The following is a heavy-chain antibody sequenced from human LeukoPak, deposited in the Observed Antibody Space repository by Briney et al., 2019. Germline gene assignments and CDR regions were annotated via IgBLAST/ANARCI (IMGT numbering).Heavy chain of an antibody. Sequence: GGSLRLSCAVSGFTFSSYWMSWVRQAPGKGLEWVANIKQDGSEKYYVDSVEGRFTISRDNAKNSLYLQMNSLRAEDTAVYYCAELGITMIGGVWGKGTTVTISS. CDR3: AELGITMIGGV. CDR1: GFTFSSYW. V-gene: IGHV3-7*01. CDR2: IKQDGSEK. D-gene: IGHD3-10*02. J-gene: IGHJ6*04.